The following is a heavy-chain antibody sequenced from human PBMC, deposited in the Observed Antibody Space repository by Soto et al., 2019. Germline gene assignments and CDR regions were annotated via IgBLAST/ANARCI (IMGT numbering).Heavy chain of an antibody. V-gene: IGHV3-23*01. J-gene: IGHJ5*02. CDR1: GFTFKNFA. CDR2: IGGSGSGA. Sequence: EVQLLESGGGLVQPGGSLRLSCAASGFTFKNFAMRWVRQAPGKGMERVSAIGGSGSGASYADSVKGRFTVSRDDSKSTLYLERSGLRVVDRTLYYCAKDAVAHNGEWDCFDLWGQGKLVTVSS. CDR3: AKDAVAHNGEWDCFDL. D-gene: IGHD3-10*01.